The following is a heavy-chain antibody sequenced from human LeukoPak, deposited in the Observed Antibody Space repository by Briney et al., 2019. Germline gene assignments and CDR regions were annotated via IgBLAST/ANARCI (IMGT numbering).Heavy chain of an antibody. Sequence: GGSLRLSCAASGFTFSSYSMNWVRQAPGKGLEWVSSISSSSSYIYYADSVKGRFTISRDNAKSSLYLQMNSLRAEDTAVYYCARSIPGGSWEFDYWGQGTLVTVSP. D-gene: IGHD6-13*01. CDR2: ISSSSSYI. CDR1: GFTFSSYS. V-gene: IGHV3-21*01. J-gene: IGHJ4*02. CDR3: ARSIPGGSWEFDY.